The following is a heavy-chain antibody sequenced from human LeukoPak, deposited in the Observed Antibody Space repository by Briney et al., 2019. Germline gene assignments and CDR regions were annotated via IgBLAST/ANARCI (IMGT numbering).Heavy chain of an antibody. V-gene: IGHV4-38-2*01. D-gene: IGHD3-10*01. J-gene: IGHJ5*02. CDR3: ARGRMVRGPWGWFDP. CDR1: GYSISSGYY. Sequence: SETLSLTCAVSGYSISSGYYWGWIRQPPGKGLEWIGEINHSGSTNYNPSLKSRVTISVDTSKNQFSLKLSSVTAADTAVYYCARGRMVRGPWGWFDPWGQGTLVTVSS. CDR2: INHSGST.